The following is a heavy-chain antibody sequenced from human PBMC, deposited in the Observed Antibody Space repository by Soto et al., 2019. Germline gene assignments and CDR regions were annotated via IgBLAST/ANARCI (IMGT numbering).Heavy chain of an antibody. J-gene: IGHJ4*02. CDR1: GASISSYY. V-gene: IGHV4-59*01. CDR2: LFHSGST. Sequence: QVQLQESGPGLVKPSETLSLTCTVSGASISSYYWCWIWQRPGQGLEWVGFLFHSGSTNCNPSLKSRVTFSVDTSKNQFSLKLTSVTPADTAVYYCAREQNRSPLFDFWGQGILITLSS. CDR3: AREQNRSPLFDF. D-gene: IGHD1-26*01.